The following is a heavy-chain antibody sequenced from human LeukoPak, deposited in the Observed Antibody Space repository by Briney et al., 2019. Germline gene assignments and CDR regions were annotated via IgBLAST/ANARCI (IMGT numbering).Heavy chain of an antibody. D-gene: IGHD1-26*01. J-gene: IGHJ4*02. Sequence: NPSETLSLTCAVYGGSCSGYYWSWIRQPPGKGLEWVSCISSSGSTIYYADSVKGRFTISRDNAKNSLYLQMNSLRAEDTAVYYCARAGVKVGATTDGFDYWGQGTLVTVSS. CDR2: ISSSGSTI. CDR1: GGSCSGYY. V-gene: IGHV3-11*04. CDR3: ARAGVKVGATTDGFDY.